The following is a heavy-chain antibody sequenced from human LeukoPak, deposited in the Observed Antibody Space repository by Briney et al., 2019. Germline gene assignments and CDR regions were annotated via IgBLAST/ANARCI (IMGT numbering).Heavy chain of an antibody. CDR1: GFTFSSYS. CDR2: ISSSSSYI. V-gene: IGHV3-21*01. CDR3: AGGDSSGWYGFDY. Sequence: GGSLRLSCAASGFTFSSYSMNWVRQAPGKGLEWVSSISSSSSYIYYADSVKGRFTISRDNAKNSLYLQMNSLRAEDTAVYYCAGGDSSGWYGFDYCGQGPWSPSPQ. J-gene: IGHJ4*02. D-gene: IGHD6-19*01.